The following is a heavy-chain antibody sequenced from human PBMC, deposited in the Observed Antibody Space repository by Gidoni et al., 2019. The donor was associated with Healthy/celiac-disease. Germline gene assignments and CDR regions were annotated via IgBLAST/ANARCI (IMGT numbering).Heavy chain of an antibody. Sequence: QVQLVQSGAEVKKPGSSVKVSCKASGGTFSSYAISWVRQAPGQGLEWMGGIIPIFGTANYAQKFQGRVTITADESTSTAYMELSSLRSEDTAVYYCARATRGYCSGGSCYSPDYWGQGTLVTVSS. CDR2: IIPIFGTA. CDR3: ARATRGYCSGGSCYSPDY. CDR1: GGTFSSYA. D-gene: IGHD2-15*01. J-gene: IGHJ4*02. V-gene: IGHV1-69*01.